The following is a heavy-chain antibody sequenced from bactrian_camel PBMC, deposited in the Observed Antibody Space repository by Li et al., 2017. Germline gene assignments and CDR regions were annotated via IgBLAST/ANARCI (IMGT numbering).Heavy chain of an antibody. CDR1: VGSFYC. CDR3: AARGPYCYTKLSVADFTY. CDR2: IYTGSGNT. J-gene: IGHJ6*01. D-gene: IGHD2*01. V-gene: IGHV3S1*01. Sequence: HVQLVESGGGSVQPGGSLRLSCAPSVGSFYCMAWFRQAPGKEREGVARIYTGSGNTYYADSVKGRFTISQDNAKNTVYLQMNSLIPEDTAMYYCAARGPYCYTKLSVADFTYWGQGTQVTVS.